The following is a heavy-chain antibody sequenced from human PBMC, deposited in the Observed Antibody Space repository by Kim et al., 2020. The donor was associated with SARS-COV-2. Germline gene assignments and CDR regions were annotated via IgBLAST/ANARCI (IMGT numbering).Heavy chain of an antibody. CDR3: ARGLDTTIAAPGDY. V-gene: IGHV1-2*06. J-gene: IGHJ4*02. CDR2: MNPKSGGT. CDR1: GYTFSDYY. Sequence: ASVKVSCQASGYTFSDYYMNWVRQAPGQGLEWMGRMNPKSGGTNYAEKFQGRVTMTRDTSISAVYMELSNLRSDDTAVYYCARGLDTTIAAPGDYWGLGTLVTVSS. D-gene: IGHD5-18*01.